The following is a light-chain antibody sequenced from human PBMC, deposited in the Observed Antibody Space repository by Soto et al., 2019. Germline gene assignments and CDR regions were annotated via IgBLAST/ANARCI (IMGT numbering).Light chain of an antibody. CDR2: DVN. Sequence: QSVLTQPRSVSGSPGQSVTISCAGSSSDIGAYDYVSWFQQHPGKAPKLMIYDVNKRPSGVPDRFSGSKSGNTASLTISGLQADDEADYYCCSFVGGFTFVFGTGTKVIVL. CDR3: CSFVGGFTFV. V-gene: IGLV2-11*01. J-gene: IGLJ1*01. CDR1: SSDIGAYDY.